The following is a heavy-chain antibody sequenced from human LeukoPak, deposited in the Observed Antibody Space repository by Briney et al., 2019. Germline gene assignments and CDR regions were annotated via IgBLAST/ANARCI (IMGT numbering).Heavy chain of an antibody. CDR1: GGSISSYY. CDR3: ARGGAGSSTYYYYYMDV. D-gene: IGHD6-6*01. Sequence: SETLSLTCTVSGGSISSYYWSWIRQPPGKGLEWIGYIYYSGSTNYNPSLKSRVTISVDTSKNQFSLKLSSVTAADTAVYYCARGGAGSSTYYYYYMDVWGKGTTVTVSS. CDR2: IYYSGST. J-gene: IGHJ6*03. V-gene: IGHV4-59*01.